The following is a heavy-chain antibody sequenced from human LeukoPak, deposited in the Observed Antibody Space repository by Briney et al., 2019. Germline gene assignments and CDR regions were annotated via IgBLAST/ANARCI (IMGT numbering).Heavy chain of an antibody. Sequence: GGSLRLSCAASGFIFSSYWMAWVRQAPGKGLEWVANIKQDGGEKYYVDSVKGRFTISRDNAKNSLYLQMNSLRAEDTAVYYCARVGKARPFDYWGQGTLVTVSS. CDR3: ARVGKARPFDY. CDR1: GFIFSSYW. CDR2: IKQDGGEK. J-gene: IGHJ4*02. D-gene: IGHD6-6*01. V-gene: IGHV3-7*01.